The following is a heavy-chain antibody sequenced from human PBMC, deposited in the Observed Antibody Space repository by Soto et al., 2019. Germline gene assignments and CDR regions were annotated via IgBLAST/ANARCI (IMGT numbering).Heavy chain of an antibody. Sequence: QITLKESGPTLVKPTQTLTLTCTFSGFSLTTNDVGAGWIRQSPGKPLEWLAIIYWDDDKRFNPALKSRLTITKDTPKKQVVLTMINMDPVDTGPYFCAHSLYSISSFEYWGQGTLVTVSS. D-gene: IGHD6-6*01. CDR1: GFSLTTNDVG. CDR2: IYWDDDK. J-gene: IGHJ4*02. V-gene: IGHV2-5*02. CDR3: AHSLYSISSFEY.